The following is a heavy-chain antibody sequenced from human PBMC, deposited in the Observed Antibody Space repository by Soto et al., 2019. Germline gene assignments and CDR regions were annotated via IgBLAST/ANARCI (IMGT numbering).Heavy chain of an antibody. CDR3: ARGLVIRPYYYHGMDV. CDR1: GGSISSGDYF. CDR2: ISSIGST. J-gene: IGHJ6*02. V-gene: IGHV4-30-4*01. D-gene: IGHD3-9*01. Sequence: QVQLQESGPGLVKPSQTLSLPCTFSGGSISSGDYFWSWIRQSPGKGLEGIGYISSIGSTYYNPSLKSRVSVSRDTSKNQFSLKLSSVTTTDTAVYYCARGLVIRPYYYHGMDVWGQGTTVTVSS.